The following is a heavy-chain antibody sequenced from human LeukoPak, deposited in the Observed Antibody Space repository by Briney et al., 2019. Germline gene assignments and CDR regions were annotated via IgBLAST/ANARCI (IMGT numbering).Heavy chain of an antibody. CDR2: ISGRGGFT. Sequence: PGGSLRLSCAASGFTFRSYAMSWVRQSPGKGLEWVSPISGRGGFTYYADSVKGRFTISRDSSKLYLQMSTLRAEDTAVYYCARSFYYSDSSDYYYVFGYWGQGTLVTVSS. D-gene: IGHD3-22*01. CDR1: GFTFRSYA. V-gene: IGHV3-23*01. J-gene: IGHJ4*02. CDR3: ARSFYYSDSSDYYYVFGY.